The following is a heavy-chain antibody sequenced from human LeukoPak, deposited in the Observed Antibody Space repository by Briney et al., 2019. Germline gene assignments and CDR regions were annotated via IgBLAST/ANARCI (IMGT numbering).Heavy chain of an antibody. Sequence: PSQTLSLTCTVSDGSISSYYRSWMRQPPGKGLEGIGYIYYRGSTNYNPSLKSRVTISVDTSKNQFSLKLSSVTAADTAVYYCARDSYGSGSYYGWFDPWGQGTLVTVSS. J-gene: IGHJ5*02. CDR1: DGSISSYY. D-gene: IGHD3-10*01. CDR2: IYYRGST. V-gene: IGHV4-59*01. CDR3: ARDSYGSGSYYGWFDP.